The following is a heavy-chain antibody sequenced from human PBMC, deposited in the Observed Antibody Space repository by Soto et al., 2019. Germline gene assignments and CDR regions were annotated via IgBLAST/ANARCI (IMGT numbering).Heavy chain of an antibody. Sequence: SVKVSCKASGGTFSSYAISWVRQAPGQGLEWMGGIIPIFGTANYARKFQGRVTITADESTSTAYMELSSLRSEDTAVYYCARVGVSYGDYYYGMDVWGQGTTVTVS. CDR3: ARVGVSYGDYYYGMDV. CDR2: IIPIFGTA. CDR1: GGTFSSYA. D-gene: IGHD3-16*01. V-gene: IGHV1-69*13. J-gene: IGHJ6*02.